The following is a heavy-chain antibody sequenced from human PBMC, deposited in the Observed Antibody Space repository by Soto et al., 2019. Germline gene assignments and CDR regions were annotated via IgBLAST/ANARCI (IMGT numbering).Heavy chain of an antibody. CDR1: GFTFVSYG. V-gene: IGHV3-30*18. CDR2: ISYDGSNK. CDR3: AKVGPDQSTDYYGMDV. Sequence: GGSLRLSCVASGFTFVSYGIHFFRHSPFKGLEWVAVISYDGSNKYYADSVKGRFTISRDNSKNTLYLQMNSLRAEDTAVYYCAKVGPDQSTDYYGMDVWGQGTTVTVSS. J-gene: IGHJ6*02. D-gene: IGHD2-2*01.